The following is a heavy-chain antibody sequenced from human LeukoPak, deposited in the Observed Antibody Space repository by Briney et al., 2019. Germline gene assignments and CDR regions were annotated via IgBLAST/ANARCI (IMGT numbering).Heavy chain of an antibody. CDR1: GGSISSYY. D-gene: IGHD1-26*01. CDR2: IYTSGST. Sequence: SETLSLTCTVSGGSISSYYWSWIRQSPGKGLEWIGRIYTSGSTNYNPSLKSRVTISVDTSKNQFSLKLSSVTAADTAVYYCARVIVGATPYFDYWGQGTLVTVSS. J-gene: IGHJ4*02. V-gene: IGHV4-4*07. CDR3: ARVIVGATPYFDY.